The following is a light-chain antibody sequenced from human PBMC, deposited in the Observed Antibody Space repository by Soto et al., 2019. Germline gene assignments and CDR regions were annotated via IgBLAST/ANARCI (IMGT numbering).Light chain of an antibody. V-gene: IGKV3-20*01. CDR2: AAS. J-gene: IGKJ2*01. CDR3: XQYGRXPYI. Sequence: EIVLTQSPGTLSLSPGERATLSCRAGQTVKSNYLAWYQQKPGQTPRLLIYAASTRATGIPDXXXXXXXXXXXXXXXXXXEPEDFAXXYCXQYGRXPYIFGQGTKLEI. CDR1: QTVKSNY.